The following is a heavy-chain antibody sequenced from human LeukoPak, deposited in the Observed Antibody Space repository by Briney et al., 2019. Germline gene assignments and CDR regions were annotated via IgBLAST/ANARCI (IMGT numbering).Heavy chain of an antibody. CDR3: ARDTPEGALAFDI. CDR1: GGSISSHY. CDR2: IYYSGST. J-gene: IGHJ3*02. D-gene: IGHD1-26*01. Sequence: SETLSLTCTVSGGSISSHYWSWIRQPPGKGLEWIGYIYYSGSTNYNPSLKSRVTISVDTSKNQFSLKLSSVTAADTAVYYCARDTPEGALAFDIWGQGTMVTVSS. V-gene: IGHV4-59*11.